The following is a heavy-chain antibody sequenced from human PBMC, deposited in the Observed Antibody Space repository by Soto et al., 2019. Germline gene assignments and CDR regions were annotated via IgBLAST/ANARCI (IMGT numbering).Heavy chain of an antibody. Sequence: QVQLQESGPGLLKASETLSLTCSVSGGSISTFYWSWIRQPPGEGLEWIGYISYSGSTNYNPSLKSRPTISMHTAKNQIFLKVISLTAADTAVYFCAIHVRRLGSSYGYSYQYWGQGTLVTVSS. CDR2: ISYSGST. CDR3: AIHVRRLGSSYGYSYQY. CDR1: GGSISTFY. V-gene: IGHV4-59*08. D-gene: IGHD5-18*01. J-gene: IGHJ4*02.